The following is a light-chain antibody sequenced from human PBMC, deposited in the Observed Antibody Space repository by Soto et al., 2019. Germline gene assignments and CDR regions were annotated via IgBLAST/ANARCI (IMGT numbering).Light chain of an antibody. CDR1: ESVSIF. V-gene: IGKV3-11*01. J-gene: IGKJ3*01. Sequence: EIVLTQSPGTLSLSPGERATLSCRASESVSIFLAWYQQKPGQAPRLHIYDTSNRATGIPARFSGSGSGTDFTLTISSLEPEDFAVYYCQQRSSWPITFGPGTKVDIK. CDR3: QQRSSWPIT. CDR2: DTS.